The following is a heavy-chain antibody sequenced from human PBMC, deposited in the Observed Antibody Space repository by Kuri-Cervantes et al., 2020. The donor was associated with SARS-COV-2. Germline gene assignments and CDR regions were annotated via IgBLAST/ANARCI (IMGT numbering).Heavy chain of an antibody. CDR1: GGSFSGYY. V-gene: IGHV4-34*01. Sequence: SETLSLTCAVYGGSFSGYYWSWIRQPPGKGLEWIGEINHSGSTNYNPSLKSRVTISVDTSKNQFSLKLSSVTAADTAVYYCAGKAPYSSGAGWFDPWGQGTLVTVSS. D-gene: IGHD6-19*01. J-gene: IGHJ5*02. CDR3: AGKAPYSSGAGWFDP. CDR2: INHSGST.